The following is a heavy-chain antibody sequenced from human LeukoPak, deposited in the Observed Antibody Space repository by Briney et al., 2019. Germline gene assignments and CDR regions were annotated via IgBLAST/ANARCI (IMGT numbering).Heavy chain of an antibody. CDR2: ISSSSTYT. CDR1: GLIFSDYY. Sequence: PGGSLRLSCAASGLIFSDYYINWIRQAPGKGLEWVSYISSSSTYTNYADSVKGRFTISRDNAKNSLYLQMNSLRAEDTAVYYCARELDRYGYSSWGQGTLVTVSS. V-gene: IGHV3-11*05. CDR3: ARELDRYGYSS. J-gene: IGHJ4*02. D-gene: IGHD5-18*01.